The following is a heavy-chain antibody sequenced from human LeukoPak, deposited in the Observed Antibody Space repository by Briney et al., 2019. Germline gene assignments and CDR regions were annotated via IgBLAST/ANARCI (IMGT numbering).Heavy chain of an antibody. CDR1: GDSISSSNSY. Sequence: SETLSLTCSVSGDSISSSNSYWGWIRQPPGKELEWIETIYYSGDTYYNPSLKSRVTISLDTSRDQFSLRLTSLTAADTAVYYCATDYDILTGYYLWGQGTLVTVSS. V-gene: IGHV4-39*07. CDR2: IYYSGDT. D-gene: IGHD3-9*01. CDR3: ATDYDILTGYYL. J-gene: IGHJ4*02.